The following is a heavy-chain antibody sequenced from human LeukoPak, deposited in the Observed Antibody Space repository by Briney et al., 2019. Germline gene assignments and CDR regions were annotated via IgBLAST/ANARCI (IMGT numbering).Heavy chain of an antibody. J-gene: IGHJ5*02. Sequence: GGSLRLSCAASGFTFSDYYMSWIRQAPGKGLEWVSYISSSGSTIYYADSVKGRFTISRDNAKNSLYLQMNSLRAEDTAVYYCARAHLTIFGVNWFDPWGQGTLVTVSS. CDR3: ARAHLTIFGVNWFDP. D-gene: IGHD3-3*01. V-gene: IGHV3-11*01. CDR1: GFTFSDYY. CDR2: ISSSGSTI.